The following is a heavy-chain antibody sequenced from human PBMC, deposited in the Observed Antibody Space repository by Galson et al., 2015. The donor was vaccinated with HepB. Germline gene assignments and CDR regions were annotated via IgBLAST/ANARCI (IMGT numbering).Heavy chain of an antibody. CDR3: ARPSSGWLQFDY. J-gene: IGHJ4*02. CDR1: GYTFTGYY. Sequence: SVKVSCKASGYTFTGYYMHWVRQAPGQGLEWMGRIYPNSGGTNYAQKFQGRVTMTRDTSISTAYMELSRLRSDDTAVYYCARPSSGWLQFDYWGQGTLVTVSS. V-gene: IGHV1-2*06. D-gene: IGHD6-19*01. CDR2: IYPNSGGT.